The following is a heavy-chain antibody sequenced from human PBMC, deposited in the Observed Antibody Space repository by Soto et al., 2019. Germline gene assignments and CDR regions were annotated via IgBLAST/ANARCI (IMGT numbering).Heavy chain of an antibody. V-gene: IGHV4-31*03. CDR1: GASISSGGYY. D-gene: IGHD3-16*01. CDR3: ARTGGDTAYYFDS. CDR2: IYRSGSS. Sequence: QVHLQESGPGLVKPSETLSLTCTVSGASISSGGYYWSWIRQHPGEGLEWIGFIYRSGSSYYNPSLKNRITISVDTSKNQFSLKLSSLNAADTAVYYCARTGGDTAYYFDSWGQGAQVTVSS. J-gene: IGHJ4*02.